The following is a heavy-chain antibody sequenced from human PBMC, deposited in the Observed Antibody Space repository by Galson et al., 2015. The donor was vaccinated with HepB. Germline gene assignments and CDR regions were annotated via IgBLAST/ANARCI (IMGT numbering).Heavy chain of an antibody. V-gene: IGHV3-23*01. CDR3: AKPGFEGQHCSSTSCYVDY. CDR2: ISGSGGST. J-gene: IGHJ4*02. Sequence: SLRLSCAASGFTFSSYAMSWVRQAPGKGLEWVSAISGSGGSTYYADSVKGRFTISRDNSKNTLYLQMNSLRAEDTAVYYCAKPGFEGQHCSSTSCYVDYWGQGTLVTVSS. CDR1: GFTFSSYA. D-gene: IGHD2-2*01.